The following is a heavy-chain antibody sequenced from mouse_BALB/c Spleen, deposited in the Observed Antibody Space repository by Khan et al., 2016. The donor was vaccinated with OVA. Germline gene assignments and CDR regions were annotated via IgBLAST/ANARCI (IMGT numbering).Heavy chain of an antibody. Sequence: EVKLVESGGGLVQPGGSRKLSCAASGFTFSSYGMHWVRQAPEKGLEWVAYISGDSSTIYYADTVKGRFTISRDNPKNTLFLQMTSLMSEDTAMYYCATSYYYGYYFDYWGPGTTLTGSS. D-gene: IGHD1-1*01. J-gene: IGHJ2*01. V-gene: IGHV5-17*02. CDR1: GFTFSSYG. CDR2: ISGDSSTI. CDR3: ATSYYYGYYFDY.